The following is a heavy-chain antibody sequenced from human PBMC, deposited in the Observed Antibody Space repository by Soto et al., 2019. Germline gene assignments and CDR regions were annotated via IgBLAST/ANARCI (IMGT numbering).Heavy chain of an antibody. V-gene: IGHV1-18*01. D-gene: IGHD3-22*01. J-gene: IGHJ5*02. Sequence: GASVKVSCKASGYTFTDYGISWVRQAPGQGLEWMGWISAYNGNTNYVQKLQGRVTMTTDTSTRTAYMELRSLRSDDTAVYYCARDLYYYDSSDFPHWFDPWGQGTLVTVSS. CDR1: GYTFTDYG. CDR3: ARDLYYYDSSDFPHWFDP. CDR2: ISAYNGNT.